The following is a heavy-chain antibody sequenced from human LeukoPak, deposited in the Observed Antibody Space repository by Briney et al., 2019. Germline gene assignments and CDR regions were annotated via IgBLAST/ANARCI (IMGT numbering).Heavy chain of an antibody. J-gene: IGHJ3*02. CDR1: GGSISRSSYY. D-gene: IGHD1-7*01. V-gene: IGHV4-39*01. CDR3: ARRLELRQDAFDI. Sequence: SETLSLTCTVSGGSISRSSYYWGWIRQPPGKGLEWIGSIYYSGSTYYNPSLKSRVTISVDTSKNQFSLKLSSVTAADTAVYYCARRLELRQDAFDIWGQGTMVTVSS. CDR2: IYYSGST.